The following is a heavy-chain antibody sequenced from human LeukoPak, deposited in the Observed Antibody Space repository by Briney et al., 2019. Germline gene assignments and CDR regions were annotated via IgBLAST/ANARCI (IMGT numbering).Heavy chain of an antibody. J-gene: IGHJ4*02. Sequence: GGSLRLSCAASGFTFSSYSMNWVRQAPGKGLEWVSSISSSSSYIYYADLVKGRFTISRDNAKNSLYLQMNSLRAEDTAVYYCAGDSRYSSGSFDYWGQGTLVTVSS. CDR2: ISSSSSYI. CDR3: AGDSRYSSGSFDY. CDR1: GFTFSSYS. D-gene: IGHD6-19*01. V-gene: IGHV3-21*01.